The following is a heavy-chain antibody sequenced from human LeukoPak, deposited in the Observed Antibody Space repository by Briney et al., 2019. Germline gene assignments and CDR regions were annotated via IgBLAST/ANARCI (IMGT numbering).Heavy chain of an antibody. J-gene: IGHJ6*03. CDR2: IYYSGGT. V-gene: IGHV4-39*01. CDR3: ARPLNDYYYMSG. Sequence: SSEALSLTCTVSGDSISTGSYYWGWVRQPPGKRLEWIGSIYYSGGTYYNPSLQSRVTICVDTSKNQFSLNLNSVTAADTAVYYCARPLNDYYYMSGGGKGTTVTVSS. CDR1: GDSISTGSYY.